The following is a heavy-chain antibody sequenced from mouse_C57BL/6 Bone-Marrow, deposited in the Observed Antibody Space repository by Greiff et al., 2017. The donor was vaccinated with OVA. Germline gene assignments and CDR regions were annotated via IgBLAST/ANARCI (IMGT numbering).Heavy chain of an antibody. CDR3: ALLRWFAY. CDR1: GYTFTSYG. CDR2: IYPRSGNT. D-gene: IGHD1-1*01. J-gene: IGHJ3*01. V-gene: IGHV1-81*01. Sequence: VQLQQSGAELARPGASVKLSCKASGYTFTSYGISWVKQRTGQGLEWIGEIYPRSGNTYYNEKFKGKATLTADKSSSTAYMELRSLTSEDSAVYFWALLRWFAYWGQGTLVTVSA.